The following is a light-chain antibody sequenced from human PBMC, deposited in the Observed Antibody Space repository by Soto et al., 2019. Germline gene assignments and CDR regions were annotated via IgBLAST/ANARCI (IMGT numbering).Light chain of an antibody. J-gene: IGKJ1*01. V-gene: IGKV3-15*01. Sequence: EIVMTQSPATLSVSPGERATLSCRASQSVSSNLAWYHQRPGQAPRLLIYDASTRATSIPARFSGSGSGTEFTLTISSLQSEDFAVYYCQQYNSWPRTFGQGTKVEVK. CDR2: DAS. CDR1: QSVSSN. CDR3: QQYNSWPRT.